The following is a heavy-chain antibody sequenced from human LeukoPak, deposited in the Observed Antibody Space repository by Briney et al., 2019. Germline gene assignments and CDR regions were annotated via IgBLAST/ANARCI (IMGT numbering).Heavy chain of an antibody. CDR1: GFTFDDYT. V-gene: IGHV3-43*01. CDR3: AILYNWFDP. D-gene: IGHD2-15*01. Sequence: GGSLRLSCAASGFTFDDYTMHWVRQAPGKGLEWVSLITWDAYSTYYADSVKGRFTISRDNAKNSLYLQMNSLRAEDTAVYYCAILYNWFDPWGQGTLVTVSS. CDR2: ITWDAYST. J-gene: IGHJ5*02.